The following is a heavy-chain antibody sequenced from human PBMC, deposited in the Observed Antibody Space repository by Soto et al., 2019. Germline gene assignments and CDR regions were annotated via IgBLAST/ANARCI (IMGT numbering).Heavy chain of an antibody. D-gene: IGHD3-22*01. J-gene: IGHJ3*02. CDR1: GYTFTSYD. Sequence: QVHLVQSGAEVKKPGASVKVSCKASGYTFTSYDINWVRQATGQGLEWMGWMNPNSGNTGYTQKFQGRVTMARNTSISTAYMELSSLRSEDTAVYYCAGGLYYDSSGSDDAFDIWGQGTMVTVSS. CDR3: AGGLYYDSSGSDDAFDI. V-gene: IGHV1-8*01. CDR2: MNPNSGNT.